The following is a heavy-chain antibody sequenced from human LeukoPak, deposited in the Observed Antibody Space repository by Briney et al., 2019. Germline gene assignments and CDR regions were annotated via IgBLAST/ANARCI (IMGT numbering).Heavy chain of an antibody. D-gene: IGHD4-23*01. CDR1: TFTFKRYA. CDR3: AREGGGNRGKVDY. V-gene: IGHV4-34*01. Sequence: LRLSCAASTFTFKRYAMSWVRQAPGKGLEWVGEINHSGSTNYNPSLKSRVTISVDTSKNQFSLKLSSVTAADTAVYYCAREGGGNRGKVDYWGQGTLVTVSS. J-gene: IGHJ4*02. CDR2: INHSGST.